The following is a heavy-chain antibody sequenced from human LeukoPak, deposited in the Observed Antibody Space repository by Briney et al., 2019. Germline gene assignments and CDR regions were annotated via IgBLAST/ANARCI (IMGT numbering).Heavy chain of an antibody. V-gene: IGHV3-48*01. CDR3: ARTGENGSCSGLSCYISDY. Sequence: GGSLRLSCAASGFTFSIYSMKWVRQAPGKGLEWLSYISSSSSTIKYADSVKGRFTISRDNAKDSLYLQMNSLRGEDTAVYFCARTGENGSCSGLSCYISDYWGQGNLVTVSS. CDR1: GFTFSIYS. D-gene: IGHD2-15*01. J-gene: IGHJ4*02. CDR2: ISSSSSTI.